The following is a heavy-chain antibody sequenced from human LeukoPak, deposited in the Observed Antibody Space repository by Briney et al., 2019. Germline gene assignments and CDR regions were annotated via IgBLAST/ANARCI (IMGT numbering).Heavy chain of an antibody. CDR3: AKCRMVLTGDPYYFDY. V-gene: IGHV3-30-3*02. CDR2: ISYDGSNK. Sequence: PGGSLRLSCAASGFTFSNYAMHWVRQAPGKGLEWVAVISYDGSNKYYADSVKGRFTISRDNSKNTLYLQMNSLRAEDTAVYYCAKCRMVLTGDPYYFDYWGQGTLVTVSS. D-gene: IGHD7-27*01. CDR1: GFTFSNYA. J-gene: IGHJ4*02.